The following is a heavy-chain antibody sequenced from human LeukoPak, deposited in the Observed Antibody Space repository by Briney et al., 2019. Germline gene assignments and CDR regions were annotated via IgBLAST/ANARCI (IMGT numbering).Heavy chain of an antibody. Sequence: ASVKVSCEVSGYTLTELSMHWVRQAPGKGLEWMGGFDPEDGETIYAQKFQGRVTMTEDTSTDTAYMELSSLRSEDTAVYYCATVGVEGRYFDWLLSGWGQGTMVTVSS. J-gene: IGHJ3*01. CDR2: FDPEDGET. V-gene: IGHV1-24*01. D-gene: IGHD3-9*01. CDR3: ATVGVEGRYFDWLLSG. CDR1: GYTLTELS.